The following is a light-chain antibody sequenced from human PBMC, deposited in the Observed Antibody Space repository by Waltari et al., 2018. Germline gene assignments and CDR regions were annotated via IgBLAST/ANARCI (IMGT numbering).Light chain of an antibody. CDR2: SAS. V-gene: IGKV1-9*01. J-gene: IGKJ4*01. Sequence: DIQLTQSPSFLSASVRDRVTITCRAGQGISNYLAWYQQKPGKAPKLLIYSASTLQSGVPSRFSGSGSGTEFSLTISSLKPEDFATYYCQQLNSYPLTFGGGTKVEIK. CDR1: QGISNY. CDR3: QQLNSYPLT.